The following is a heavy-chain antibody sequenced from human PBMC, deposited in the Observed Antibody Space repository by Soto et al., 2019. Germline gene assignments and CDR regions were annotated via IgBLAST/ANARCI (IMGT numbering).Heavy chain of an antibody. J-gene: IGHJ4*02. V-gene: IGHV3-30*18. CDR2: TSDDGSKR. Sequence: QVQLVESGGGAVLAGMSLRLSCAGPGFTFSDYAMYWVRQAPGKGLEWVAVTSDDGSKRYYADSVKGRFTITRDNSKTALYLQMNNLRRDDTAVSYCAKGSPESSGLDWGQGTQVA. CDR3: AKGSPESSGLD. D-gene: IGHD3-22*01. CDR1: GFTFSDYA.